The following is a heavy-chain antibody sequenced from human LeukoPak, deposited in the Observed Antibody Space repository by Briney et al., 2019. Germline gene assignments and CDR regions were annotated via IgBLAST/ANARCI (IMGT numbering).Heavy chain of an antibody. J-gene: IGHJ5*02. CDR2: INPSGGST. Sequence: GSVKVSCKASGYTFTSHYMHWVQQAPGQGLEWMGIINPSGGSTTYAQKFQGRITMTRDTSTSTVYMELSSLRSEDTAVYYCARDGRPHYYASGIPGGYGFDPWGQGTLVTVSS. V-gene: IGHV1-46*01. CDR1: GYTFTSHY. D-gene: IGHD3-10*01. CDR3: ARDGRPHYYASGIPGGYGFDP.